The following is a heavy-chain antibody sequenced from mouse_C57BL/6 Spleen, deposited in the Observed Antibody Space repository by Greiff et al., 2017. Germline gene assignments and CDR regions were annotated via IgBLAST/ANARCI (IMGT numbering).Heavy chain of an antibody. CDR1: GYAFSSYW. Sequence: VQLQQSGAELVKPGASVKISCKASGYAFSSYWMNWVKQRPGKGLEWIGQIYPGDGDTNYNGKFKGKATLTADQSSSTAYMQLSSLTSEDSAVYFCARSTVVEAMDYWGQGTSVTVSS. CDR3: ARSTVVEAMDY. D-gene: IGHD1-1*01. CDR2: IYPGDGDT. V-gene: IGHV1-80*01. J-gene: IGHJ4*01.